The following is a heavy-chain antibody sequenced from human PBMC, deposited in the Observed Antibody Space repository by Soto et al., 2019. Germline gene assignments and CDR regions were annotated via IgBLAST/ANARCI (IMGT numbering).Heavy chain of an antibody. J-gene: IGHJ5*02. CDR1: GYSFSTYW. CDR3: ARRKHDYGDYWFDP. Sequence: PGESLKISCKGSGYSFSTYWISWVRQMPGKGLEWMGRIDPSDSYTDYSPSFQGHVTISADKSISTAYLQWRSLKASDTAMYYCARRKHDYGDYWFDPWGQGTLVTVSS. V-gene: IGHV5-10-1*01. D-gene: IGHD4-17*01. CDR2: IDPSDSYT.